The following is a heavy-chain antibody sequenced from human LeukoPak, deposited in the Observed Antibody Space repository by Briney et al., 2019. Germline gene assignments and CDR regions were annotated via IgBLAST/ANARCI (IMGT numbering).Heavy chain of an antibody. CDR1: GFTFSSYS. Sequence: GGSLRLSCEASGFTFSSYSMNWVRQAPGKGLEWVSSISSSSSYIYYADSVKGRFTISRDNAKNSLYLQMNSLRAEDTAVYYCARDGGLTGYYRRPRMDYYFDYWGQGTLVTVSS. D-gene: IGHD3-9*01. CDR3: ARDGGLTGYYRRPRMDYYFDY. CDR2: ISSSSSYI. J-gene: IGHJ4*02. V-gene: IGHV3-21*01.